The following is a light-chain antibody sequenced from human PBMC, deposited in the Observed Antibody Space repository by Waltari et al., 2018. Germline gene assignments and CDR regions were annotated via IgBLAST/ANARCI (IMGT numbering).Light chain of an antibody. CDR2: AAS. V-gene: IGKV1-27*01. CDR3: QKYNSAPRIFT. J-gene: IGKJ3*01. Sequence: DIQMTQSPSSLSASVGDRVTIPCRASQGISNYLAWYQQKPGKVPKLLIYAASTLQSGVPSRFSGSGSGTDFTLTISSLQPEDVATYYCQKYNSAPRIFTFGPGTKVDIK. CDR1: QGISNY.